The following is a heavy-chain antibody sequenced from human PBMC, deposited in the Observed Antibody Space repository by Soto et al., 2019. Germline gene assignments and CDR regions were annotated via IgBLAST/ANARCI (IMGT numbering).Heavy chain of an antibody. CDR3: SRESIAARHAWFDP. V-gene: IGHV4-30-4*01. Sequence: PSETLSLTCTVSRGSISSGDYYWSWIRQPPGKGLEGLGYIYYSGSTYYNPSLKSQVTISVDKSKHQFSLKLSSVTAADTAVYYCSRESIAARHAWFDPWGQGTLVTVSS. D-gene: IGHD6-6*01. CDR2: IYYSGST. J-gene: IGHJ5*02. CDR1: RGSISSGDYY.